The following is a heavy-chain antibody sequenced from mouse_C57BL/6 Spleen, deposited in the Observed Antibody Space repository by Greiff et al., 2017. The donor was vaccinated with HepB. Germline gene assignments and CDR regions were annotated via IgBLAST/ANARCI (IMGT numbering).Heavy chain of an antibody. CDR3: ARSYSKEYYAMDY. J-gene: IGHJ4*01. Sequence: VQLQQSGAELVRPGPSVKVSCKASGYAFTNYLIEWVKQRPGQGLEWIGVINPGSGGTNYNEKFKGKATLTADKSSSTAYMQLSSLTSEDSAVYFCARSYSKEYYAMDYWGQGTSVTVSS. V-gene: IGHV1-54*01. CDR1: GYAFTNYL. CDR2: INPGSGGT. D-gene: IGHD2-5*01.